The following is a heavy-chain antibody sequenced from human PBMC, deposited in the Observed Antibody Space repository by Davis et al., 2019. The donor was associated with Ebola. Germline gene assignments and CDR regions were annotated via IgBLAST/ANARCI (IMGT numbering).Heavy chain of an antibody. Sequence: LSLTCAVYGGSFSGYYWSWVRQAPGKGLEWVSVIYSGGSTYYADSVKGRFTISRDNSKNTLYLQMNSLRAEDTAVYYCASGGYSYGWDYYYGMDVWGQGTTVTVSS. CDR2: IYSGGST. CDR1: GGSFSGYY. CDR3: ASGGYSYGWDYYYGMDV. D-gene: IGHD5-18*01. J-gene: IGHJ6*02. V-gene: IGHV3-66*01.